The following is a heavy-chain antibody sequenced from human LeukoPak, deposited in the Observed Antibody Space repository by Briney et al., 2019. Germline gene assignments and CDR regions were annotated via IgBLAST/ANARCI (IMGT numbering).Heavy chain of an antibody. D-gene: IGHD3-3*01. J-gene: IGHJ3*02. Sequence: SETLSLTCTVSGGSISSGGSYWSWIRQPAGKGLEWIGRIYTSGSNYAPSLKSRVTISVDTSKNQFSLKLSSVTAADTAVYYCARITLGIFGSLGAFDIWGQGTMVTVSS. CDR3: ARITLGIFGSLGAFDI. CDR2: IYTSGS. CDR1: GGSISSGGSY. V-gene: IGHV4-61*02.